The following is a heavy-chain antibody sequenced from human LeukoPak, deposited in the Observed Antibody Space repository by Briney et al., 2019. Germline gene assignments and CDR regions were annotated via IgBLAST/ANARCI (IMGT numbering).Heavy chain of an antibody. CDR2: IYYSGST. V-gene: IGHV4-39*07. J-gene: IGHJ4*02. Sequence: PSETLSLTCTVSGVSISSSSYYWVWIRQPPGQGLEWIGSIYYSGSTYYNPSLKSRVTISVDTSKNQLSLKLSSVTAADTAVYYCATTTIRLGYWGQGTLVTVSS. D-gene: IGHD1-26*01. CDR3: ATTTIRLGY. CDR1: GVSISSSSYY.